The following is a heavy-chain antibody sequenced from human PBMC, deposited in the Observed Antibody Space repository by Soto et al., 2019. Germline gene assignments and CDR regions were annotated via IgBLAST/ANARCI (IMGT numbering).Heavy chain of an antibody. J-gene: IGHJ4*02. Sequence: GGSLRLSCAASGFTFSSYSMNWVRQAPGKGLEWVSSISSSSYIYYADSVKGRFTISRDNAKNSLYLQMNSLRAEDTAVYYCAGQTGEGFVYFDYWGQGTLVTVSS. CDR2: ISSSSYI. CDR3: AGQTGEGFVYFDY. V-gene: IGHV3-21*01. D-gene: IGHD7-27*01. CDR1: GFTFSSYS.